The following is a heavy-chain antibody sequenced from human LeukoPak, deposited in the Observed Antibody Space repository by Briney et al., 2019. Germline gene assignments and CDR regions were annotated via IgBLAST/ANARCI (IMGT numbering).Heavy chain of an antibody. CDR1: GGSISGYY. D-gene: IGHD6-19*01. CDR3: AGGSGGLFDY. J-gene: IGHJ4*02. Sequence: SETLSLTCTVSGGSISGYYWNWMRQPPGKGLEWIGYFYYSGSTNYNPSLRGRITISLDTSKNQFSLTLSSVTAADTAVYYCAGGSGGLFDYWGQGIPVTVSP. V-gene: IGHV4-59*01. CDR2: FYYSGST.